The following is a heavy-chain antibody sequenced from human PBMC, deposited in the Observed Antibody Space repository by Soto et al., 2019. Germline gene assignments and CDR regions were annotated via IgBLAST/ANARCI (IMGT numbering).Heavy chain of an antibody. D-gene: IGHD4-17*01. J-gene: IGHJ6*02. CDR3: ATNYGDYYYYGMDV. CDR2: IRSNGGST. V-gene: IGHV3-64*01. CDR1: GFTFSSYA. Sequence: EVQLVESGGGLVQPGGSLRLSCAASGFTFSSYAMHWVRQAPGKRLEYVSAIRSNGGSTYYANSVKGRFTISRDNSKNTLYLQMGSLRAEDMAVYYCATNYGDYYYYGMDVWGQGTTVTVSS.